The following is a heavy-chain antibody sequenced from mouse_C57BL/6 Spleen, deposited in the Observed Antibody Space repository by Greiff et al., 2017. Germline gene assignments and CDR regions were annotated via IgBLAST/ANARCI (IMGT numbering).Heavy chain of an antibody. J-gene: IGHJ3*01. CDR3: ARWWSPFAY. CDR2: INPNNGGT. D-gene: IGHD1-1*02. V-gene: IGHV1-26*01. Sequence: VQLQQSGPELVKPGASVKISCKASGYTFTDYYMNWVKQSHGKSLEWIGDINPNNGGTSYNQKFKGKATLTVDKSSSTAYMELPSLTSEDSAVYYFARWWSPFAYWGQGTLVTVSA. CDR1: GYTFTDYY.